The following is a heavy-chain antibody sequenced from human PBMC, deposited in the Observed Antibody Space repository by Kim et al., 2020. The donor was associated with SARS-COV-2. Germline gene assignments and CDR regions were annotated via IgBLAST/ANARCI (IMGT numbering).Heavy chain of an antibody. CDR1: GFSFSDYY. V-gene: IGHV3-11*01. D-gene: IGHD2-21*02. Sequence: GGSLRLSCAASGFSFSDYYMTWVRQAPGKGLEWVSCVSPSGSTIYYAGSVEGRFTISRDNARKSLYLQMNSLGADDTAVYYCARDRDCSHYYYGLDVWG. J-gene: IGHJ6*02. CDR2: VSPSGSTI. CDR3: ARDRDCSHYYYGLDV.